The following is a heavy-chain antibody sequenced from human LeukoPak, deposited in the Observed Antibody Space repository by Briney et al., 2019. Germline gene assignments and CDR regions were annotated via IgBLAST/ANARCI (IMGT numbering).Heavy chain of an antibody. CDR3: ARTPYYYDTSGFAFDI. J-gene: IGHJ3*02. V-gene: IGHV1-2*02. Sequence: ASVKVSCKASGYSFTGYYMHWVRQAPGQGLEWMGSINPNSGGTNYAQKFQGRVTMTRDTSISTAYMDLSRLRFDDTAVYFCARTPYYYDTSGFAFDIWGQGTMVTVSS. CDR1: GYSFTGYY. D-gene: IGHD3-22*01. CDR2: INPNSGGT.